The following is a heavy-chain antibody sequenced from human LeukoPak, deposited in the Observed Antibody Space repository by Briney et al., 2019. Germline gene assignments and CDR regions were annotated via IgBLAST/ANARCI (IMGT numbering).Heavy chain of an antibody. Sequence: PGGSLRLSCAASGFTFSSYAMSWVRQAPGKGLEWVSAISGSGGSTYYADSVKGRFTISRDNSKNTLYLQINSLRAEDTAVYYCARSAVPALGFDYWGQGTLVTVSS. CDR3: ARSAVPALGFDY. J-gene: IGHJ4*02. CDR2: ISGSGGST. CDR1: GFTFSSYA. V-gene: IGHV3-23*01. D-gene: IGHD3-3*02.